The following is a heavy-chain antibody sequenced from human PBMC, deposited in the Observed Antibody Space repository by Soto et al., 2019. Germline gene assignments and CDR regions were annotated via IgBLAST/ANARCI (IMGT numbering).Heavy chain of an antibody. V-gene: IGHV4-59*01. CDR3: ARGPGGHVVPAAIIAYYYMDV. Sequence: SETLSLTCTVSGGSISRYYRSWIRQPPGKGLEWFGYIYYSGSTNYNPSLKSRVTISVDTSKNQFSLKLSSVTAADTAVYYCARGPGGHVVPAAIIAYYYMDVWGKGTTVTVSS. D-gene: IGHD2-2*02. J-gene: IGHJ6*03. CDR1: GGSISRYY. CDR2: IYYSGST.